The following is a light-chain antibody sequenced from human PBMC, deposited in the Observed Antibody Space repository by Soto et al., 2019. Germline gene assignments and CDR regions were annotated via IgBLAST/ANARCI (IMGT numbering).Light chain of an antibody. CDR3: SSFTRSNTYV. V-gene: IGLV2-14*03. CDR1: TSDVGGYNY. J-gene: IGLJ1*01. CDR2: DVT. Sequence: QTALTQPASVYGSPGRSIAIYCTGTTSDVGGYNYVSWYQQHPGKAPKLMIYDVTNRPSGVSDRFSGSKSGNTASLTISGLQAEDEGDYYCSSFTRSNTYVFGTGTKVTVL.